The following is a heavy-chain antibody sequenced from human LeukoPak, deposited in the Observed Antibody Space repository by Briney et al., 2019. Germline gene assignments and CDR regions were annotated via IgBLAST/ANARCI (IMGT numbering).Heavy chain of an antibody. V-gene: IGHV3-21*01. D-gene: IGHD1-26*01. CDR3: ARDSGSYYPEYFQN. CDR1: GFTFSSYS. Sequence: PGGSLRLSCAASGFTFSSYSMNWVRQAPGKGLEWVSSISSSSSYINYADSVKGRFTISRDNAKKSLYLQMNSLRAEDTAVYYCARDSGSYYPEYFQNWGQGTLVTVSS. J-gene: IGHJ1*01. CDR2: ISSSSSYI.